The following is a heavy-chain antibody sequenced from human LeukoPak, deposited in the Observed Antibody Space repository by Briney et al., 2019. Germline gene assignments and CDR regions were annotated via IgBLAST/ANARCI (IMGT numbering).Heavy chain of an antibody. J-gene: IGHJ4*02. CDR1: GFTSSSYA. V-gene: IGHV3-30*04. D-gene: IGHD1-14*01. CDR2: ISYDGRNK. CDR3: AREGGSPRNVGTFDY. Sequence: GGSLRLSCAASGFTSSSYAMSWVRQAPGKGLEWVAVISYDGRNKYYADSVKGRFTISRDNSKKTLYLQMNSLRGEDTAVYYCAREGGSPRNVGTFDYWGQGTLVTVSS.